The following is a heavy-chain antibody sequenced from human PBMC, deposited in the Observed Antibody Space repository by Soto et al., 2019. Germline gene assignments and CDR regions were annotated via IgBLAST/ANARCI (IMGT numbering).Heavy chain of an antibody. D-gene: IGHD2-2*01. Sequence: SVKVSCKASGGTFSSYAISWVRQAPGQGLEWMGGIIPIFGTANYAQKFQGRVTITADKSTSTAYMELGSLRSEDTAVYYCARGRIVVVPAAILPFYYYGMDVWGQGTTVTVSS. CDR1: GGTFSSYA. J-gene: IGHJ6*02. V-gene: IGHV1-69*06. CDR2: IIPIFGTA. CDR3: ARGRIVVVPAAILPFYYYGMDV.